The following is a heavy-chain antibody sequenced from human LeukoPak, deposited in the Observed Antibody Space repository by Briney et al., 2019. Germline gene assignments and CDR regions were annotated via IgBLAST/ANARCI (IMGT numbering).Heavy chain of an antibody. V-gene: IGHV4-59*11. CDR1: GGSISSHY. Sequence: PSETLSLTCTASGGSISSHYWSWIRQPPGKGLEWIGYIYYSGSTNYNPSLKGRVTISVDTSKNQFSLKLSSVTAADTAVYYCARGAHRGWAGLTWFDPWGQGTLVTVSS. CDR2: IYYSGST. CDR3: ARGAHRGWAGLTWFDP. J-gene: IGHJ5*02. D-gene: IGHD6-19*01.